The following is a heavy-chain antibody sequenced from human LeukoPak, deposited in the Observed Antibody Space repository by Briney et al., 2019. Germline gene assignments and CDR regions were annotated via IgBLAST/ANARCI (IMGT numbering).Heavy chain of an antibody. CDR1: GGTFSSYA. Sequence: SVKVSCKASGGTFSSYAISWARQAPGQGLEWMGRIIPIFGTANYAQKFQGRATITTDESTSTAYMELSSLRSEDTAVYYCASGGSGSYYNEPVDYWGQGTLVTVSS. D-gene: IGHD3-10*01. V-gene: IGHV1-69*05. CDR2: IIPIFGTA. J-gene: IGHJ4*02. CDR3: ASGGSGSYYNEPVDY.